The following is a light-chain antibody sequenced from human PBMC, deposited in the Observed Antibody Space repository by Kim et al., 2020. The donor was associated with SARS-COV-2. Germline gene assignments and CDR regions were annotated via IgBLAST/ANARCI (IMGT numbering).Light chain of an antibody. Sequence: PASISCRSSRSLLYSDGTTFLNWFLQKTGQPPQLLIYEVSIRFSGVPDRFTGSGSGTDFTLKISRVEAEDVGIYYCMQSLEPPITFGQGTRLEIK. V-gene: IGKV2D-29*01. CDR2: EVS. J-gene: IGKJ5*01. CDR3: MQSLEPPIT. CDR1: RSLLYSDGTTF.